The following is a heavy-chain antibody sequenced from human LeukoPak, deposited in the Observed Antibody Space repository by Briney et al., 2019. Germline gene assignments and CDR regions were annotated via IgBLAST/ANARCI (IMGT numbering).Heavy chain of an antibody. Sequence: GGSLRLSCAASGFTFSDYILDWVRQAPGKGLEWVGRLRRGANSYTTEYAASVKGRFTISRDDSKNSLYLHMNSLKTEDTAVYHCSRDGGEGGNSAFDIWGQGTMVTVSS. CDR1: GFTFSDYI. V-gene: IGHV3-72*01. CDR3: SRDGGEGGNSAFDI. CDR2: LRRGANSYTT. J-gene: IGHJ3*02. D-gene: IGHD3-16*01.